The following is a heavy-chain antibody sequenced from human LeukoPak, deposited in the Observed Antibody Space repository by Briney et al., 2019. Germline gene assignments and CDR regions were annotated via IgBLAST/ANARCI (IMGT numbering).Heavy chain of an antibody. V-gene: IGHV4-61*10. CDR3: ARQGSSIAAAGSHYYGMDV. CDR1: GGSISSGSYY. J-gene: IGHJ6*02. CDR2: IYYSGST. Sequence: SETLSLTCTVSGGSISSGSYYWSWIRQPAGKGLEWIGYIYYSGSTYYNPSLKSRVTISVDTSKNQFSLKLSSVTAADTAVYYCARQGSSIAAAGSHYYGMDVWGQGTTVTVSS. D-gene: IGHD6-13*01.